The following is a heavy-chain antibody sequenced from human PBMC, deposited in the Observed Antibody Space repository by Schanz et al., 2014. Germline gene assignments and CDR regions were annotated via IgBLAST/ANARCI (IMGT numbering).Heavy chain of an antibody. V-gene: IGHV3-23*01. CDR3: AKDRSWDYDSSGYFDY. J-gene: IGHJ4*02. CDR2: ISGSGGST. CDR1: GFTFSSYA. D-gene: IGHD3-22*01. Sequence: EVQLLESGGGLVQPGGSLRLSCAASGFTFSSYAMSWVRQAPGKGLEWVSAISGSGGSTYYADSVKGRFTISRDNSKNTLFLQMNSLRVEDSAIYYCAKDRSWDYDSSGYFDYWGQGTLVTVSS.